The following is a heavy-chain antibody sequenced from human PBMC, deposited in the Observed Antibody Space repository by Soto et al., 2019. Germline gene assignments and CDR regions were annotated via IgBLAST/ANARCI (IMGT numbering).Heavy chain of an antibody. V-gene: IGHV4-30-4*01. CDR2: IYYSGST. Sequence: SETRSLTYTVSGGSISRGDFYWRWIRQPPGKGLELIGNIYYSGSTYYNPSLRSRAIMSVDTSQNQFSLKLSSLTAADTAVYFCARADDFSDRFDYWGQGALVTVSS. J-gene: IGHJ4*02. CDR1: GGSISRGDFY. CDR3: ARADDFSDRFDY. D-gene: IGHD4-17*01.